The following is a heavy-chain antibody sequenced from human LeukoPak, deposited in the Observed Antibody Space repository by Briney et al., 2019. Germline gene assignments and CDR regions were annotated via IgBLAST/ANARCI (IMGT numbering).Heavy chain of an antibody. V-gene: IGHV3-74*03. CDR2: VNNDGSST. CDR3: AKGGLRVTDY. CDR1: GFIFSNYW. J-gene: IGHJ4*02. D-gene: IGHD5/OR15-5a*01. Sequence: QPGGSLRLSCAASGFIFSNYWMHWVRHAPGKGLVWVSRVNNDGSSTTYADSVKGRFTISRDNANNTLYLQMNSLRAEDTAGYYCAKGGLRVTDYWGQGTLVTVSS.